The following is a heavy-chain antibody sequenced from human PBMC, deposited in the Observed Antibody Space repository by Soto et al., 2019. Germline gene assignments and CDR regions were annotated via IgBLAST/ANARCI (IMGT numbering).Heavy chain of an antibody. CDR2: IYYSGST. CDR3: ARADVEDFWSGYYGSVDYYYMDV. V-gene: IGHV4-59*01. J-gene: IGHJ6*03. D-gene: IGHD3-3*01. Sequence: PSETLSLTCTVSGGSISSYYWSWIRQPPGKGLEWIGYIYYSGSTNYNPSLKSRVTISVDTSKNQFSLKLSSVTAADTAVYYCARADVEDFWSGYYGSVDYYYMDVWGKGTTVTVSS. CDR1: GGSISSYY.